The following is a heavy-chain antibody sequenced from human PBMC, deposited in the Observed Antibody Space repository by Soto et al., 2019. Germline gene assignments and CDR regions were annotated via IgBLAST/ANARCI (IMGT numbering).Heavy chain of an antibody. V-gene: IGHV3-48*02. CDR3: ARGGYDYVWGSYRHLEGVDY. CDR1: GFTFSSYS. CDR2: ISSSSRTI. Sequence: EVQLVESGGGLVQPGGSLRLSCAASGFTFSSYSMNWVRQAPGKGLEWVSYISSSSRTIYYAASVKGRFTISSDNAKNLLYQQMNSLRDEDTAVYYCARGGYDYVWGSYRHLEGVDYWGQGTLVTVSS. D-gene: IGHD3-16*02. J-gene: IGHJ4*02.